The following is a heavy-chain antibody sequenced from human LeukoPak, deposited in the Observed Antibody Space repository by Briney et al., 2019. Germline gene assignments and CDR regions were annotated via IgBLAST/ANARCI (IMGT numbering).Heavy chain of an antibody. Sequence: GGSLRLSCAASGFTFSSYSMNWVRQAPGKGLDWVSSISSSSSYIYYADSVKGRFTISRDNAKNSLYLQMNSLRAEDTAVYYCARDARLAVAEYPYWGQGTLVTVSS. J-gene: IGHJ4*02. CDR2: ISSSSSYI. V-gene: IGHV3-21*01. CDR3: ARDARLAVAEYPY. D-gene: IGHD6-19*01. CDR1: GFTFSSYS.